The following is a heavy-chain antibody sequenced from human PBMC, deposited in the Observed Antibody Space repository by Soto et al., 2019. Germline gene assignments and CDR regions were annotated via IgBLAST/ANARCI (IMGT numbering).Heavy chain of an antibody. Sequence: GGSLRLCCTASGFTFSYHYMDWVRQAPGKGLEWVGRTRNKADSYTTEYAASVKGRFTISRDDSENSLYLQMNSLKTEDTAVYYCARYFFHSRGYYQVAYDIWGQWTMVTVSS. V-gene: IGHV3-72*01. D-gene: IGHD3-22*01. CDR2: TRNKADSYTT. CDR1: GFTFSYHY. J-gene: IGHJ3*02. CDR3: ARYFFHSRGYYQVAYDI.